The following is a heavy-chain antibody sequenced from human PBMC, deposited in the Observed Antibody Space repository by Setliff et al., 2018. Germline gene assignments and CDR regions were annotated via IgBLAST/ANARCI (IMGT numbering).Heavy chain of an antibody. CDR3: ASGHRYGYLFEY. V-gene: IGHV1-18*04. Sequence: ASVKVSCKASGYSFTSYGITWVRQAPGQGLEWMGWISPYNGDTRFQQKFQGRVTVTTDTPTSTGYLELWSLTSDDTAVYYCASGHRYGYLFEYWGQGTLVTVSS. CDR1: GYSFTSYG. CDR2: ISPYNGDT. D-gene: IGHD5-18*01. J-gene: IGHJ4*02.